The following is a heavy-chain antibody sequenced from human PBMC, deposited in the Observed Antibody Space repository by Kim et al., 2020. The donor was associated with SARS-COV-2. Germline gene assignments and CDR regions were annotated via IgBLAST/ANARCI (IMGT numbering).Heavy chain of an antibody. Sequence: SVKVSCKASGGTFSSYAISWVRQAPGQGLEWMGGIIPIFGTANYAQKFQGRVTITADESTSTAYMELSSLRSEDTAVYYCARRAQEALLWFGEFPNWFDPWGQGTLVTVSS. CDR1: GGTFSSYA. CDR3: ARRAQEALLWFGEFPNWFDP. J-gene: IGHJ5*02. V-gene: IGHV1-69*13. CDR2: IIPIFGTA. D-gene: IGHD3-10*01.